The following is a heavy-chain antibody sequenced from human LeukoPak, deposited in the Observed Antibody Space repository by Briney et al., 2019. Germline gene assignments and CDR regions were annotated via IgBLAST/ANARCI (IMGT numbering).Heavy chain of an antibody. CDR3: ARPKYGGNSLRIDY. D-gene: IGHD4-23*01. J-gene: IGHJ4*02. V-gene: IGHV1-2*02. CDR2: INPNSGGT. CDR1: GYTFTGYY. Sequence: GASVKVSCKASGYTFTGYYMHWVLQAPGQGLEWMGWINPNSGGTNYAQKFQGRVTMTRDTSISTAYMELSRLRSDDTAVYYCARPKYGGNSLRIDYWGQGTLVTVSS.